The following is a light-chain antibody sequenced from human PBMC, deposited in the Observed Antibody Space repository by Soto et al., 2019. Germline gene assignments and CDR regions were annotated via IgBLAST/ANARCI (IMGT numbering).Light chain of an antibody. CDR1: QSLVYSDGYTY. V-gene: IGKV2-30*01. CDR2: RVS. J-gene: IGKJ1*01. CDR3: LQGTHWPWT. Sequence: VVMTQSPLSLPVTLGQPASISCRSSQSLVYSDGYTYLHWFQQRPGQSPRRLIYRVSNRDSGVPDRFSGSGSGTDFTLKISRVEAEDVGVYYCLQGTHWPWTFGQGTKVEIK.